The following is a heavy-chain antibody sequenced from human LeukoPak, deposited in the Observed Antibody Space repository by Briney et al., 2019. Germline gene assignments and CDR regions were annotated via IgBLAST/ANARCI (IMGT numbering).Heavy chain of an antibody. CDR3: ARLIGSGDILTGYGDY. CDR2: IYPGDSDT. D-gene: IGHD3-9*01. CDR1: GYSFTSYW. V-gene: IGHV5-51*01. J-gene: IGHJ4*02. Sequence: GESLKISCKGSGYSFTSYWIGWFRQMPGKGLEWMGIIYPGDSDTRYSPSFQGQVTISADKSISTAYLQWSSLKASDTAMYYCARLIGSGDILTGYGDYWGQGTLVTVSS.